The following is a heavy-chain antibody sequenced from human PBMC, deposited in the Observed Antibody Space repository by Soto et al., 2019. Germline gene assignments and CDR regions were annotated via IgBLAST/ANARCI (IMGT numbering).Heavy chain of an antibody. CDR2: MNPNSGNT. CDR3: AREDPYSSGWFSFGFTWFDP. V-gene: IGHV1-8*01. Sequence: QVQLVQSGAEVKKPGASVKVSCKASGYTFTSYDINWVRQATGQGLEWMGWMNPNSGNTGYAQKFQGRVTMTRNTSISTAYMELSSLRSEDTAVYYCAREDPYSSGWFSFGFTWFDPWGQGTLVTVPS. J-gene: IGHJ5*02. CDR1: GYTFTSYD. D-gene: IGHD6-19*01.